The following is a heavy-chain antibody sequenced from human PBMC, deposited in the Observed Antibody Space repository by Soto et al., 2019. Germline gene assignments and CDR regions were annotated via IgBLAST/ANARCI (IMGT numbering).Heavy chain of an antibody. D-gene: IGHD2-15*01. V-gene: IGHV3-30-3*01. Sequence: TGGSLRLSCAASGFTFSSYAMHWVRQAPGKGLEWVAVISYDGSNKYYADSVKGRFTISRDNSKNTLYLQMNSLRAEDTAVYYYGKVGILGYCGGGGYISPPPLNIWGKGKMVTV. CDR2: ISYDGSNK. CDR3: GKVGILGYCGGGGYISPPPLNI. J-gene: IGHJ3*02. CDR1: GFTFSSYA.